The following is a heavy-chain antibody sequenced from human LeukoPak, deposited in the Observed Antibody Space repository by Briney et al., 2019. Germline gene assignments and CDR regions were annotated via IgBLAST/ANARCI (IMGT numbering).Heavy chain of an antibody. Sequence: ASVKVSCKASVYIFTSYDINWVRQATGQGLEWMGWMNPNSGNTGYAQKFQGRVTITRNTSISTAYMELSSLRSEDTAVYYCARARRYWFDPWGQGTLVTVSS. CDR1: VYIFTSYD. CDR3: ARARRYWFDP. CDR2: MNPNSGNT. V-gene: IGHV1-8*03. D-gene: IGHD4-17*01. J-gene: IGHJ5*02.